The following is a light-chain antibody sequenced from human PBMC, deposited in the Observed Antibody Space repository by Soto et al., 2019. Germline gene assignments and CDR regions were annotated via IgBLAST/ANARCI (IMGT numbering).Light chain of an antibody. CDR2: AAS. CDR1: QSISSY. V-gene: IGKV1-39*01. CDR3: QQSYRTPYT. J-gene: IGKJ2*01. Sequence: DIQMTQSPSSLSASVGDRVTITCRASQSISSYLNWYQQKPGKAPNLLIYAASSLQSGVPSRFSGSGSGTDCTLTISSLQPEDFATYYCQQSYRTPYTFGQGTKLEIK.